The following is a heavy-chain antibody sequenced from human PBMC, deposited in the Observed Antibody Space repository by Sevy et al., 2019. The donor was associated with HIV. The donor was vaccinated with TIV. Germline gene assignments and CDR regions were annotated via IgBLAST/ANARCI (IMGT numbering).Heavy chain of an antibody. J-gene: IGHJ4*02. V-gene: IGHV4-39*01. Sequence: SETLSLTCTVSGGSIRTTSYYWGWIRQPPGKGLEWIGNMYYSGSTYYNPSLKSRVTISVDTSKNQFSLQLSSVTAADTAVYYSARGSGLLYYFDYWGQGTLVTVSS. D-gene: IGHD2-15*01. CDR2: MYYSGST. CDR1: GGSIRTTSYY. CDR3: ARGSGLLYYFDY.